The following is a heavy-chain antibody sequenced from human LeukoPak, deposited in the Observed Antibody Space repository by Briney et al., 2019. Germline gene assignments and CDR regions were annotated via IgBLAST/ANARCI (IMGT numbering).Heavy chain of an antibody. CDR3: ARILNGIGASSKSNGMDV. D-gene: IGHD1-26*01. V-gene: IGHV1-2*02. Sequence: ASVKVSCKASGYTLTDYYMHWVRQAPGQRLEWMGWINPNSGGTNYAQKFQGRVTMTRDTSISTAYMELSRLTSDDTAVYYCARILNGIGASSKSNGMDVWGQGTTVTVSS. CDR1: GYTLTDYY. CDR2: INPNSGGT. J-gene: IGHJ6*02.